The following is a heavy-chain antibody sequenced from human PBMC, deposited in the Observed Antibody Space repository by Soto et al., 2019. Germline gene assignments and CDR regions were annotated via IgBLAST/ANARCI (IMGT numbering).Heavy chain of an antibody. CDR3: ARVHYLLTYYDYIEPPRH. Sequence: PGGSLRLSCAASGFTFSIYGMHWVCQAPGKGLEWVAVISYDGSNKYYADSVKGRFTISRDNSKNTLYLQMNSLRSDDTAVYYCARVHYLLTYYDYIEPPRHWGQGTLVTVSS. CDR2: ISYDGSNK. V-gene: IGHV3-30*03. CDR1: GFTFSIYG. D-gene: IGHD3-16*01. J-gene: IGHJ4*02.